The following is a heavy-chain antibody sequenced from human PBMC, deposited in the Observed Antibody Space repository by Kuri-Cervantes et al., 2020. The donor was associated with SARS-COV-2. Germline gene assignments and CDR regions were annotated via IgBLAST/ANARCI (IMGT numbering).Heavy chain of an antibody. CDR1: GFTVSSNY. CDR3: ARNRGSGWPSFDY. CDR2: IYSGGST. Sequence: GGSLRLSCAASGFTVSSNYMSWVRQAPGKGLEWVSVIYSGGSTYYADSVKGRFTISRDNSKSTLYLQMNSLRAEDTAVYYCARNRGSGWPSFDYWGQGTLVTVSS. V-gene: IGHV3-53*01. D-gene: IGHD6-19*01. J-gene: IGHJ4*02.